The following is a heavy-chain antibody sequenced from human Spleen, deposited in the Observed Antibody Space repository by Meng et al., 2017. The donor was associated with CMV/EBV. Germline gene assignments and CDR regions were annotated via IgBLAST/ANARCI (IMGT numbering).Heavy chain of an antibody. Sequence: GGSRSGYYWSWIRQPPGKGLEWIGEINNSGTSKYNPSLKSRATISVDTSKNQFSLKLSSVTAADTAVYYCARGGYSSSWAAYNWFDPWGQGTLVTVSS. J-gene: IGHJ5*02. V-gene: IGHV4-34*01. CDR2: INNSGTS. D-gene: IGHD6-6*01. CDR3: ARGGYSSSWAAYNWFDP. CDR1: GGSRSGYY.